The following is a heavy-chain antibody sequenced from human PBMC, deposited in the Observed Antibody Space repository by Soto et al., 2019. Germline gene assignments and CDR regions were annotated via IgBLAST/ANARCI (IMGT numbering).Heavy chain of an antibody. Sequence: EVQVVESGGGLAQPGGSLRLSCAVSGFTFSDHHMAWVRQAPGKGLEWVGPARKKADSYTAEYAASVKGRFTISRDDSNSSLYLQMNCLKTDETGVYCCAGDDRDFWGRGTLVPVSS. J-gene: IGHJ4*02. CDR3: AGDDRDF. CDR2: ARKKADSYTA. CDR1: GFTFSDHH. D-gene: IGHD4-17*01. V-gene: IGHV3-72*01.